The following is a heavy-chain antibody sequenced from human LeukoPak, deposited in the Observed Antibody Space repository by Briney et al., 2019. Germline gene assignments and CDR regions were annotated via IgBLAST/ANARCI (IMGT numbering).Heavy chain of an antibody. D-gene: IGHD3-16*02. V-gene: IGHV3-21*01. J-gene: IGHJ4*02. CDR3: ARALGELSQIDY. CDR1: GFTFSSYS. CDR2: ISSSSSYI. Sequence: GGSLRLSCAASGFTFSSYSMNWDRQAPGKGLEWVSSISSSSSYIYYADSVKGRFTISRDNAKNSLYLQMNSLRAEDTAVYYCARALGELSQIDYWGQGTLVTVSS.